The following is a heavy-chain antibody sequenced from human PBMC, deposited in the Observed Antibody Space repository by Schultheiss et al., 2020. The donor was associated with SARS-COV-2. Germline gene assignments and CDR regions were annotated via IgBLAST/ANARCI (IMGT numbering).Heavy chain of an antibody. CDR2: IYPGDSDT. V-gene: IGHV5-51*01. Sequence: GESLKISCKGSGYSFTSYWISWVRQMPGKGLEWMGIIYPGDSDTRYSPSFQGQVTISADKSISTAYLQWSSLKASDTAMYYCARHYDYYDSSGYFGYGMDVWGQGTTVTVSS. D-gene: IGHD3-22*01. CDR1: GYSFTSYW. J-gene: IGHJ6*02. CDR3: ARHYDYYDSSGYFGYGMDV.